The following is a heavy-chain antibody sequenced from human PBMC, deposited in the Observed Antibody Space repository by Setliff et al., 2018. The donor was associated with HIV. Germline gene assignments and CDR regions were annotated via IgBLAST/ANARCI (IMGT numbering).Heavy chain of an antibody. CDR1: GDSIDRTGYY. Sequence: SETLSLTCTVSGDSIDRTGYYWGWIRQPPGKGLEWIGSIYYNGNTYNKPSLKSRVTISVDKSKNQFSLKLNSVTAADTAVYYCARHGDSSGWFGAVYYGIDAWGQGTTVTVSS. V-gene: IGHV4-39*01. CDR3: ARHGDSSGWFGAVYYGIDA. CDR2: IYYNGNT. J-gene: IGHJ6*02. D-gene: IGHD3-10*01.